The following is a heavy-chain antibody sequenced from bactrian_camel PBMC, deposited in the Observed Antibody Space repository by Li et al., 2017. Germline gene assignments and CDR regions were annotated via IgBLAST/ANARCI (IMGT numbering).Heavy chain of an antibody. J-gene: IGHJ4*01. Sequence: HVQLVESGGGSVRAGETLRLSCTASGFSFDDSDMGWYRKAPGNERELVSFLSPDGSTRYADSVKGRFTLSQDSTKNTVYLQMNSLKPEDTAMYYCAADEVCYSGSWRAINWGQGTQVT. CDR1: GFSFDDSD. CDR3: AADEVCYSGSWRAIN. CDR2: LSPDGST. V-gene: IGHV3S63*01. D-gene: IGHD3*01.